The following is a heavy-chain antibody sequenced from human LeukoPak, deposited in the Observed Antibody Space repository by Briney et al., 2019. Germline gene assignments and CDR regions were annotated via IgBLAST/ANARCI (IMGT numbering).Heavy chain of an antibody. D-gene: IGHD2-2*01. V-gene: IGHV3-48*03. Sequence: GGSLRLSCAASGFTFSSYEMNWVRQAPGKGLEWVSYISSSGSTIYYADSVMGRFTISRDNAKNSLYLQMNSLRAEDTAVYYCASQPWDIVVVPAAMGGFDPWGQGTLVTVSS. CDR2: ISSSGSTI. J-gene: IGHJ5*02. CDR3: ASQPWDIVVVPAAMGGFDP. CDR1: GFTFSSYE.